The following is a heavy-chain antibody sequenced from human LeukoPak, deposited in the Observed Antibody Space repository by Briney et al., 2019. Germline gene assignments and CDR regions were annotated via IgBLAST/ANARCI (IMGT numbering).Heavy chain of an antibody. CDR1: GDFITAYY. J-gene: IGHJ4*02. V-gene: IGHV4-59*01. CDR2: VYYTGST. D-gene: IGHD7-27*01. Sequence: SETLSLTCSDSGDFITAYYWSWIRQPPGKGLEWIGYVYYTGSTEYNPSLRSRVTISLEMSKHQFSLNLTSVTAADTAVYYCASNTGTVFDYWGQGALVTVSS. CDR3: ASNTGTVFDY.